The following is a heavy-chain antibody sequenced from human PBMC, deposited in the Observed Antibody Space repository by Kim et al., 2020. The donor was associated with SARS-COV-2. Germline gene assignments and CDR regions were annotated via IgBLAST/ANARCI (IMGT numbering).Heavy chain of an antibody. J-gene: IGHJ4*02. CDR3: ARSGSSWDGHDY. CDR1: GGSISSSSYY. Sequence: SETLSLTCTVSGGSISSSSYYWGWIRQPPGKGLEWIGSIYYSGSTYYNPSLKSRVTISVDTSKNQFSLKLSSVTAADTAVYYCARSGSSWDGHDYWGQGTLVTVSS. CDR2: IYYSGST. V-gene: IGHV4-39*01. D-gene: IGHD6-13*01.